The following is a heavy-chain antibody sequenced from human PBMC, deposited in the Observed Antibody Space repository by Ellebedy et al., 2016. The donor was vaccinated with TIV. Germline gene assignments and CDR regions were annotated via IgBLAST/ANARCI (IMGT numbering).Heavy chain of an antibody. CDR1: GGSFSGYY. D-gene: IGHD3-16*01. CDR3: ARRKSRGSWFDP. J-gene: IGHJ5*02. V-gene: IGHV4-34*01. CDR2: VNHSGST. Sequence: MPSETLSLTCAVYGGSFSGYYWSWIRQPPGKGQEWIGEVNHSGSTYYNPSLESRVTISGDTSRNQFSLKVTSVTAADRAVYYCARRKSRGSWFDPWGQGTLVPVSS.